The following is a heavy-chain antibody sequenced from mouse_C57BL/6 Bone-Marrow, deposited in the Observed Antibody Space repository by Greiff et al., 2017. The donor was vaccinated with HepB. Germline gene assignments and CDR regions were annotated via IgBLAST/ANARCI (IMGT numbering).Heavy chain of an antibody. V-gene: IGHV5-2*01. D-gene: IGHD1-1*01. CDR3: ARHGSLYGSSYGGAMDY. J-gene: IGHJ4*01. Sequence: EVQRVESGGGLVQPGESLKLSCESNEYEFPSHDMSWVRKTPEKRLELVAAINSDGGSTYYPDTMERRFIISRDTTKKTLYLQMSSLTSEDTALYYCARHGSLYGSSYGGAMDYWGQGTSVTVSS. CDR1: EYEFPSHD. CDR2: INSDGGST.